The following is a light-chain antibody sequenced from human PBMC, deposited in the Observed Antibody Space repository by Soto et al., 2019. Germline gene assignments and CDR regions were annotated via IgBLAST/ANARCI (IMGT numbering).Light chain of an antibody. CDR3: LQYNSLYT. CDR1: QSLSGW. CDR2: KTS. J-gene: IGKJ2*01. V-gene: IGKV1-5*03. Sequence: DIQMTQSPSTLSASVGDRVTITCRASQSLSGWLAWYQQKPGKAPKLLIYKTSTLESGVPSRFSGSGSGTQFTLTITSLQPDDFATYYCLQYNSLYTFGQVTKLEIK.